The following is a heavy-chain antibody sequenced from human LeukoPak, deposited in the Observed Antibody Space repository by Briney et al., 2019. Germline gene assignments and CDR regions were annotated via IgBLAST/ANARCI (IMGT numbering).Heavy chain of an antibody. CDR3: ARLFRSAITMIVVVSHFDY. J-gene: IGHJ4*02. Sequence: NLGESLKISCKGSGYSFTSYWIGWVRQMPGQGLEWMGISYPGDSDTRYSPSFQRQVTISADKSISTAYLQWSSLKASDTAMYYCARLFRSAITMIVVVSHFDYWGQGTLVTVSS. CDR2: SYPGDSDT. V-gene: IGHV5-51*01. D-gene: IGHD3-22*01. CDR1: GYSFTSYW.